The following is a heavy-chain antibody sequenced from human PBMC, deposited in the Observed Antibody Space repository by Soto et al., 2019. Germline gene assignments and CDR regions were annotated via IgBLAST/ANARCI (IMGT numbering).Heavy chain of an antibody. D-gene: IGHD6-6*01. CDR3: ARMRVEQLWPNWFDP. V-gene: IGHV1-2*02. CDR1: GYTFTCYY. J-gene: IGHJ5*02. CDR2: INPNSGGT. Sequence: QVQLVQSGAEVKKPGASVKVSCKASGYTFTCYYMHWVRQDPGQGLEWMGWINPNSGGTNYAQKFQGRVTMTRDTSISTAYMELSRLRSAETAVYYCARMRVEQLWPNWFDPWGQGTLVTVSS.